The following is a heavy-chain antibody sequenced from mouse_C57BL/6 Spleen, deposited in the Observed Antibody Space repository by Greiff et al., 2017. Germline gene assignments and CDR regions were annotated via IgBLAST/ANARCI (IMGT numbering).Heavy chain of an antibody. Sequence: GGGLVQPKGSLKLSCAASGFSFNTYAMNWVRQAPGKGLEWVARIRSKSNNYATYYADSVKDRFTISRDDSASMLYLQMNNLKTEDTAMYYWVRQNWYVDYWGQGTTLTVSS. J-gene: IGHJ2*01. CDR3: VRQNWYVDY. D-gene: IGHD4-1*01. V-gene: IGHV10-1*01. CDR2: IRSKSNNYAT. CDR1: GFSFNTYA.